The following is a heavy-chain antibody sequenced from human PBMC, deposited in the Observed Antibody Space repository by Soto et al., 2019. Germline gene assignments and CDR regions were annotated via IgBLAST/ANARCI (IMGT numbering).Heavy chain of an antibody. CDR1: GFTFSTYT. CDR2: ISGSGGII. D-gene: IGHD2-21*02. V-gene: IGHV3-23*01. J-gene: IGHJ4*02. CDR3: AKGGSAVTGHFDD. Sequence: EVQLLESGGGLVQPGGSLRLSCAASGFTFSTYTMSWVRQAPGKGLEWVSVISGSGGIIYYADSVKGRFTISRDNSRIALYVQMNSLRAEGTDVYYCAKGGSAVTGHFDDWGQGTLVAVSS.